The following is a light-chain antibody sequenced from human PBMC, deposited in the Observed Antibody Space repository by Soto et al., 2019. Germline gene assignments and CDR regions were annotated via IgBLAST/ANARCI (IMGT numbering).Light chain of an antibody. Sequence: QSALTQPASVSGSPGQSITISCTGTRSDVGGYNYVSWYQQHPGKAPKLMIYDVSNRPSGVSNRFSGSKSGNTASLTISGLQAEDEADYYCSSYTSSSTLHVFGTGTKVTV. CDR1: RSDVGGYNY. V-gene: IGLV2-14*01. J-gene: IGLJ1*01. CDR3: SSYTSSSTLHV. CDR2: DVS.